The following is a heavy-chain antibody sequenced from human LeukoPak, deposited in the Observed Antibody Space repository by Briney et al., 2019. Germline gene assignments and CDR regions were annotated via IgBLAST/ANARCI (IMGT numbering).Heavy chain of an antibody. J-gene: IGHJ3*02. Sequence: PGGSLRLSCAASGFTFSSYSMNWVRQAPGKGLEWVSYISSSSSTIYYADSVKGRFTISRDNAKNSLYLQMNSLRDEDTAVYYCASFCGGGSCYEAFDIWRQGTMVTVSS. D-gene: IGHD2-15*01. CDR2: ISSSSSTI. V-gene: IGHV3-48*02. CDR1: GFTFSSYS. CDR3: ASFCGGGSCYEAFDI.